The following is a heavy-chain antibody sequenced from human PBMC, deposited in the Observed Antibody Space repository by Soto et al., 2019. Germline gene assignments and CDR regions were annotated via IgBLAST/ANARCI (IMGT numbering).Heavy chain of an antibody. D-gene: IGHD5-12*01. CDR3: AKDNLNVEMATITGFDY. Sequence: GGSLRLSCAASGFTFDDYAMHWVRQAPGKGLEWVSGISWNSGSIGYADSVKGRFTISRDNAKNSLYLQMNSLRAEDTALYYCAKDNLNVEMATITGFDYWGQGTLVTVSS. CDR2: ISWNSGSI. J-gene: IGHJ4*02. CDR1: GFTFDDYA. V-gene: IGHV3-9*01.